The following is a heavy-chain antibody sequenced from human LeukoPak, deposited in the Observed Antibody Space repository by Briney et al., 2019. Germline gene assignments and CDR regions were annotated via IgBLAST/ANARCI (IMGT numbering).Heavy chain of an antibody. V-gene: IGHV3-7*01. J-gene: IGHJ5*02. Sequence: GGSLRLSCAASGFTLSRYWMSWVRQAPGKGLEWVANKKQDGSVKYYVDSVKGRFTISRDNAKNSLYLQMNSLRAEDTAVYYCARDLLGDGWFDPWGQGTLVTVSS. CDR3: ARDLLGDGWFDP. CDR2: KKQDGSVK. CDR1: GFTLSRYW. D-gene: IGHD2-21*02.